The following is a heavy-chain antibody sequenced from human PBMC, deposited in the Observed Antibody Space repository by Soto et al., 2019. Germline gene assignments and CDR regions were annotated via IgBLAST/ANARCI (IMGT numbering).Heavy chain of an antibody. Sequence: SGPTLVNPTQTLTLTCTFSGFSLSTSGVGVGWIRQPPGKALEWLALIYWDDDKRYSPSLKSRLTITKDTSKNQVVLTMTNMEPVDTATYYCAHSVYEPATHYYYYMDVWGRGTTVTVSS. V-gene: IGHV2-5*02. D-gene: IGHD2-15*01. CDR3: AHSVYEPATHYYYYMDV. CDR1: GFSLSTSGVG. J-gene: IGHJ6*03. CDR2: IYWDDDK.